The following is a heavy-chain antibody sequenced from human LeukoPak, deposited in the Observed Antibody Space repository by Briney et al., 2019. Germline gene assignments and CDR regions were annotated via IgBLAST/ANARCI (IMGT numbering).Heavy chain of an antibody. D-gene: IGHD6-13*01. CDR1: RFTFIAYS. CDR3: ARWHQLALDY. V-gene: IGHV3-21*01. J-gene: IGHJ4*02. CDR2: ISSSGSYI. Sequence: GGSLRLSCAASRFTFIAYSMNWVRQAPGKGLEWVSSISSSGSYIYYADSVKGRFIISRDNAKNSLYLQMYSLRADDKAVYYCARWHQLALDYWGQGTLVTVSS.